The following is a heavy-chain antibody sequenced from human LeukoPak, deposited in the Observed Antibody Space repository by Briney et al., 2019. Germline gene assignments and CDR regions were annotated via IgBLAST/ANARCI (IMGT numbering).Heavy chain of an antibody. CDR3: AKDPHSSGWYFTAFDY. CDR1: GFTFGSFG. CDR2: ISYDGSNT. J-gene: IGHJ4*02. D-gene: IGHD6-19*01. V-gene: IGHV3-30*18. Sequence: GGSPRLSCGASGFTFGSFGMTWVRQAPGKGLEWVAVISYDGSNTFYADSVKGRFTISRDSSKNTLYLQVNSLRAEDTAVYYCAKDPHSSGWYFTAFDYWGQGTLVTVSS.